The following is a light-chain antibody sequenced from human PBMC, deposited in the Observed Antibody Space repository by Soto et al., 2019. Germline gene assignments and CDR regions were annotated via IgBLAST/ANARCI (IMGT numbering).Light chain of an antibody. J-gene: IGKJ4*01. CDR2: DAS. V-gene: IGKV3-11*01. CDR3: QQRSNWPSLT. Sequence: EIVLTQSPATLSLSPGERATLSCRASQSVSSSLAWYQQKPGQAPRLLIYDASNRAPGIPARFSGSGSGTDFTLTISSLEPEDFAIYYCQQRSNWPSLTFGGGTTVEIK. CDR1: QSVSSS.